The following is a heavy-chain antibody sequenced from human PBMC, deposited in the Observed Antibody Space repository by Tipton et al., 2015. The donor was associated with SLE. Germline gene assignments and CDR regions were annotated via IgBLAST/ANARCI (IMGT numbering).Heavy chain of an antibody. Sequence: GLVKPSETLSLTCTVSGGSISSSGYDWGWIRQPPGKGLEWIGSFYHSGSTYYNPSLKSRVTISVDTSKNQFSLKLSSVTDVDTAVYYCARTAGRSVKLWYFDLSGRGTLVTVSS. J-gene: IGHJ2*01. CDR1: GGSISSSGYD. V-gene: IGHV4-39*07. CDR3: ARTAGRSVKLWYFDL. CDR2: FYHSGST. D-gene: IGHD5-18*01.